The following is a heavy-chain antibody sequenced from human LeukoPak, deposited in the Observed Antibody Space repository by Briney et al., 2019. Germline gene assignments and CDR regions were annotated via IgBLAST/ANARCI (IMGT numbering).Heavy chain of an antibody. D-gene: IGHD6-13*01. CDR1: GFTFSSYA. V-gene: IGHV3-23*01. J-gene: IGHJ4*02. CDR2: ITGSGGST. Sequence: GGSLRLSCAASGFTFSSYAMNWVRQAPGKGLEWVSGITGSGGSTYYADSVKGRFTISRDNSKNTLYLQMNSLRAEDTAVYYCAKRGLAAALFRWGQGTLVTVSS. CDR3: AKRGLAAALFR.